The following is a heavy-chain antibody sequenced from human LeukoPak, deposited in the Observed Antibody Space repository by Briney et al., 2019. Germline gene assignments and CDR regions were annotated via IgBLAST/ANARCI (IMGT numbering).Heavy chain of an antibody. D-gene: IGHD4-11*01. V-gene: IGHV4-39*01. Sequence: SETLSLTCNVSGGSISSYYWGWIRQPPGKGLEWIGSIYYSGSTYYNPSLKSRVTISVDTSKNQFSLKLSSVTAADTAVYYCARHFSRAPDDYSNYGDLGDFDYWGQGTLVTVSS. CDR3: ARHFSRAPDDYSNYGDLGDFDY. CDR2: IYYSGST. J-gene: IGHJ4*02. CDR1: GGSISSYY.